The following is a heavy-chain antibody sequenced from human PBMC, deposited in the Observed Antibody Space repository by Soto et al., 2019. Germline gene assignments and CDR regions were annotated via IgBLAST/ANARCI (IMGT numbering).Heavy chain of an antibody. J-gene: IGHJ3*02. D-gene: IGHD3-10*01. CDR3: ARENHPGAHAFDI. V-gene: IGHV4-31*03. CDR2: IYYSGST. CDR1: GGSISSGGYY. Sequence: SETLSLTCSVSGGSISSGGYYWSWIRQHPGKGLEWIGYIYYSGSTYYNPSLKSRVTISVDTSKNQFSLKLSSVTAADTAVYYCARENHPGAHAFDIWGQGTMVTVSS.